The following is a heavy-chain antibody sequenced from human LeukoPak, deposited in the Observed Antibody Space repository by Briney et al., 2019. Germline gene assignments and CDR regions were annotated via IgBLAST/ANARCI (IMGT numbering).Heavy chain of an antibody. CDR3: ARGRGYYDFWSGYGSWCFDI. CDR1: GGSFSGYY. Sequence: SETLSLTCAVYGGSFSGYYWSWIRQPPGKGQEWIGEIHYSGSTNYNPSLKSRVTISVDTSKNQFSLRLSSVIAADTAVYYCARGRGYYDFWSGYGSWCFDIWGQRTMVTVSS. D-gene: IGHD3-3*01. CDR2: IHYSGST. J-gene: IGHJ3*02. V-gene: IGHV4-34*01.